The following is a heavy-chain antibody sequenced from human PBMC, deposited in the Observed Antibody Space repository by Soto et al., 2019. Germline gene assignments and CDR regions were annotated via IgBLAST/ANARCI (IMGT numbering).Heavy chain of an antibody. Sequence: ASVKVSCKASGYTFTSYGISWVRQAPGQGLEWMGWISAYNGNTNYAQKFQERVTITRDMSTSTAYMELSSLRSEDTAVYYCAATFGTEDGDYYYYYGMDVWGQGTTVTVSS. D-gene: IGHD4-17*01. CDR3: AATFGTEDGDYYYYYGMDV. V-gene: IGHV1-18*04. CDR2: ISAYNGNT. CDR1: GYTFTSYG. J-gene: IGHJ6*02.